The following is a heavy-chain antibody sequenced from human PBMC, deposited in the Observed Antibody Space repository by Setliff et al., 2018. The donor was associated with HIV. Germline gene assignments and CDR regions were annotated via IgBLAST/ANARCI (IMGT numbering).Heavy chain of an antibody. D-gene: IGHD6-13*01. V-gene: IGHV4-39*01. CDR2: AYYGADR. Sequence: SETLSLTCTVSGASIVTTDHYWGWVRQAPGKGLEWVGSAYYGADRYYSPSLRSRVTISVDTSKNQFSLSLRSVTAADTGTYYCARHPAAAAGTVSWGQGIQVTVS. J-gene: IGHJ5*02. CDR3: ARHPAAAAGTVS. CDR1: GASIVTTDHY.